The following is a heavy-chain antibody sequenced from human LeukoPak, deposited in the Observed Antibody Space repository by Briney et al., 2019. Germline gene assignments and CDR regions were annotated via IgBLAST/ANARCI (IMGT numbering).Heavy chain of an antibody. CDR3: AIPWGTIFGL. Sequence: ASVKVSCKVSRYTLTELSMHWVRQAPGKGLEWMGGFDPEDGETIYAQKFQGRVTVTEDTSTDTAYMELSSLRSEDTAVYYCAIPWGTIFGLWGQGTLVTVSS. J-gene: IGHJ4*02. V-gene: IGHV1-24*01. CDR1: RYTLTELS. CDR2: FDPEDGET. D-gene: IGHD3-3*01.